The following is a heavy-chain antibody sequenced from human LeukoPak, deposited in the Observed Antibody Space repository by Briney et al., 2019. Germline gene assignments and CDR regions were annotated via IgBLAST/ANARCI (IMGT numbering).Heavy chain of an antibody. D-gene: IGHD3-3*01. CDR2: INPSGGST. CDR3: ARDPSLEWLPQNWFDP. J-gene: IGHJ5*02. V-gene: IGHV1-46*01. CDR1: GYTFTSYY. Sequence: ASVTVSCKASGYTFTSYYMHWVRQAPGQGLEWMGIINPSGGSTSYAQKFQGRVTMTRDTSTSTVYMELSSLRSEDTAVYYCARDPSLEWLPQNWFDPWGQGTLVTVSS.